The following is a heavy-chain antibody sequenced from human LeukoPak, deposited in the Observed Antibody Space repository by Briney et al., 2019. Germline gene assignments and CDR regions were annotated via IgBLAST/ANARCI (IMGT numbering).Heavy chain of an antibody. Sequence: ASVTVSCKASGYTFTSYDIKWVRQAAGQGVEGMGWMNPNSGNTAYPQKFQCRVTITRNTSISTSYMELSSLRSEDTAVYYFSRGIRVATDYWGQGTLVTVSS. CDR1: GYTFTSYD. CDR2: MNPNSGNT. J-gene: IGHJ4*02. CDR3: SRGIRVATDY. V-gene: IGHV1-8*03. D-gene: IGHD5-12*01.